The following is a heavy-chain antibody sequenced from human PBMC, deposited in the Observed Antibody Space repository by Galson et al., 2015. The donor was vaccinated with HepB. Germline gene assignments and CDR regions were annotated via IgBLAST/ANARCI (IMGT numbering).Heavy chain of an antibody. CDR2: IHGSGGTT. CDR1: GFTFSSCA. V-gene: IGHV3-23*01. D-gene: IGHD1-1*01. Sequence: SLRLSCAASGFTFSSCAMSWVRQAPGKGLEWVAAIHGSGGTTYYADSVKGRFTISRDNSKSTLYLQMNSLRAEDTAVYYCAKDLRGPAAGTWYFDYWGQGQWSPSLQ. J-gene: IGHJ4*02. CDR3: AKDLRGPAAGTWYFDY.